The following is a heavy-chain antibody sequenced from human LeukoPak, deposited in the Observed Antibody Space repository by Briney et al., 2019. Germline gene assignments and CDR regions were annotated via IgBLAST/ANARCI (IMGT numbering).Heavy chain of an antibody. CDR2: IHSGGSDI. Sequence: GGSLRLSCAASGFTFNTYKMNWVRQAPGRGLVWVSSIHSGGSDIYYADSVKGRFTVSRDNAKNSLFLQMNSLRAEDTAVYYCAKVSHSSSWYLNYWGQGTLVTVSS. CDR3: AKVSHSSSWYLNY. J-gene: IGHJ4*02. CDR1: GFTFNTYK. V-gene: IGHV3-21*04. D-gene: IGHD6-13*01.